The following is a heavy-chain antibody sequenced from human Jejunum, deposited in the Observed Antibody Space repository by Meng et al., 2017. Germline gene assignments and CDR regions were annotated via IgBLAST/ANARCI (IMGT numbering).Heavy chain of an antibody. CDR3: ARDNWGSIDY. D-gene: IGHD7-27*01. CDR2: NFDNGRT. Sequence: GRSQGSGPGRGRPSDTLSLTCTVSGGFASSGSYYWTWVRQSPGKGLEWIGYNFDNGRTNYNPSLKSRVTMSVDTSRNQFSLKLSSVTAADTAVYYCARDNWGSIDYWGQGVLVTVSS. CDR1: GGFASSGSYY. J-gene: IGHJ4*02. V-gene: IGHV4-61*01.